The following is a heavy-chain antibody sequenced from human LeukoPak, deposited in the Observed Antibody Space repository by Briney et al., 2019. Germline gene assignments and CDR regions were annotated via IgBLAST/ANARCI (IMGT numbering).Heavy chain of an antibody. Sequence: SETLSLTCTVTGGSIGGDYWTWIRQPRGKGLQYIGYIYHTGATNYNPSLKRRVTMSVDTSKNQFSLKLNSVTAADTAVYFCAKYGKSGWSIDNWGQGTLVTVSS. D-gene: IGHD6-19*01. CDR3: AKYGKSGWSIDN. V-gene: IGHV4-59*08. CDR2: IYHTGAT. CDR1: GGSIGGDY. J-gene: IGHJ4*02.